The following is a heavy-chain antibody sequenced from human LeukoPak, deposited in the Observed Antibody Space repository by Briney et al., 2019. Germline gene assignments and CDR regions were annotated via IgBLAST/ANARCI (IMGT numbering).Heavy chain of an antibody. J-gene: IGHJ4*02. V-gene: IGHV4-39*01. Sequence: TSSETLSLTCTVSGGSISSSSYYWGWIRQSPGKGLEWIGRIFYSGSTYYNPSLNSQVTVSIDTSENQFSLKLSSVTAADTAVYYCATTPALAVAGTLDPKEWGQGTLVTVSS. D-gene: IGHD6-19*01. CDR1: GGSISSSSYY. CDR2: IFYSGST. CDR3: ATTPALAVAGTLDPKE.